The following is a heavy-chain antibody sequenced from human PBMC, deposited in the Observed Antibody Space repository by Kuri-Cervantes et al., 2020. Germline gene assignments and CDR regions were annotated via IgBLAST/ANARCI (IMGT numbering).Heavy chain of an antibody. CDR1: GFTFSSYS. D-gene: IGHD1/OR15-1a*01. CDR3: ARDEQCDY. V-gene: IGHV3-21*01. Sequence: GGSLRLSCAASGFTFSSYSMNWVRQAPGKGLEWVSSISSSSSYIYYEDSVKGRFTISRDNSKNTLYLQMNSLRAEDTAVYYCARDEQCDYWGQGTLVTVSS. CDR2: ISSSSSYI. J-gene: IGHJ4*02.